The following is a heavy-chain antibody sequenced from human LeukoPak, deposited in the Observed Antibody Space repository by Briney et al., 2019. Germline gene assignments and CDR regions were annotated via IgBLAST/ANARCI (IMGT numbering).Heavy chain of an antibody. D-gene: IGHD3-9*01. CDR2: IRSKAYGGTT. CDR1: GFTFGDYA. CDR3: TRGDFLTGYYSPNYFDY. Sequence: PGGSLRLSCTASGFTFGDYAMSWFRQAPGKGLEWVGFIRSKAYGGTTEYAASVKGRFTISRDDSKSIAYLQMNSLKTEDTAVYYCTRGDFLTGYYSPNYFDYWGQGTLVTVSS. J-gene: IGHJ4*02. V-gene: IGHV3-49*03.